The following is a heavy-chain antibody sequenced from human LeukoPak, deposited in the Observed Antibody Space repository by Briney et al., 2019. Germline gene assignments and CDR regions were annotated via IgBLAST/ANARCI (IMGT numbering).Heavy chain of an antibody. V-gene: IGHV1-2*02. D-gene: IGHD6-19*01. CDR2: INPNSGGT. CDR3: ARERFQWLAHFDY. Sequence: GASVKVSCKASGYTFTGYYMHWVRQAPGQGLEWMGWINPNSGGTNYAQKFQGRVTMTRDTSISTAYMELRSLRSDDTAVYYCARERFQWLAHFDYWGQGTLVTVSS. CDR1: GYTFTGYY. J-gene: IGHJ4*02.